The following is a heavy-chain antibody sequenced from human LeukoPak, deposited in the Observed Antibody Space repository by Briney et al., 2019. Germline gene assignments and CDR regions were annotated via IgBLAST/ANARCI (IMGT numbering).Heavy chain of an antibody. D-gene: IGHD6-19*01. CDR2: IYSGGST. CDR3: ARVNQAVADHFDY. V-gene: IGHV3-53*01. Sequence: GGSLRLSCAASGFTVSSNYMSWVRQAPGKGLEWVSVIYSGGSTYYADSVKGRFTISRDNSKNTLYLQMNSLRAEDTAVYYCARVNQAVADHFDYWGQGTLVTVSS. CDR1: GFTVSSNY. J-gene: IGHJ4*02.